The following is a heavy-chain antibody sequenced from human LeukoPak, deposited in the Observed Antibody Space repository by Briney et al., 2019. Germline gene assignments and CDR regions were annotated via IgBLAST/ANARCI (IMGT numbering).Heavy chain of an antibody. D-gene: IGHD6-6*01. J-gene: IGHJ3*02. CDR1: GYRFTSYW. V-gene: IGHV5-51*01. Sequence: GESLKISCQGSGYRFTSYWIGWVRQMPGKGLEWMGIIYPGDSDTRYSPSFQGQVTISADKSISTADLQWSSLKASDTAMYYCARRYSSSSGASDAFDIWGQGTMVTVSS. CDR2: IYPGDSDT. CDR3: ARRYSSSSGASDAFDI.